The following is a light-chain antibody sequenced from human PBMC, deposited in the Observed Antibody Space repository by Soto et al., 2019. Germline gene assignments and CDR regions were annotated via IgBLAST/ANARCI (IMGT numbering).Light chain of an antibody. Sequence: AIRMTQSPSSFSASTGDRVTITCRASQGISSYLAWYQQKPGKAPKLLIYAASTLKSGVPSRFSGSGSGTEFTLTISCMQSADFATYYCQQYYSYPPALTVGGGTKVEIK. CDR3: QQYYSYPPALT. V-gene: IGKV1-8*01. CDR2: AAS. J-gene: IGKJ4*01. CDR1: QGISSY.